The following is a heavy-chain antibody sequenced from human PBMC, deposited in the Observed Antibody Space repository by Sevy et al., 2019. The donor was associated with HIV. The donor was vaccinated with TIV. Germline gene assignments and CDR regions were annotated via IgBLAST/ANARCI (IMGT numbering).Heavy chain of an antibody. CDR3: AREGVGYYDFWSGYYGLDY. CDR2: IYTSGST. D-gene: IGHD3-3*01. V-gene: IGHV4-4*07. CDR1: GGSISSYY. J-gene: IGHJ4*02. Sequence: SETLSLTCTVSGGSISSYYWSWIRQPAGKGLEWIARIYTSGSTNYNPSLKSRVTMSVDTSKNQFSLKLSSVTAADTAVYYCAREGVGYYDFWSGYYGLDYWGQGTLVTVSS.